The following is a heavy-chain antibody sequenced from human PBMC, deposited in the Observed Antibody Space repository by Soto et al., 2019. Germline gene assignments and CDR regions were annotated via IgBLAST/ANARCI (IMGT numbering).Heavy chain of an antibody. V-gene: IGHV3-74*01. Sequence: PGGSLRLSCAASGFTFSSYWMHWVRQAPGKGLVWVSRINSDGSSTKYADSVRGRFTISRDNAKNTLYLQMNSLRAEDTAVYYCARDGTIFGVAENWFDPWGQGTLVTVSS. CDR1: GFTFSSYW. CDR3: ARDGTIFGVAENWFDP. J-gene: IGHJ5*02. CDR2: INSDGSST. D-gene: IGHD3-3*01.